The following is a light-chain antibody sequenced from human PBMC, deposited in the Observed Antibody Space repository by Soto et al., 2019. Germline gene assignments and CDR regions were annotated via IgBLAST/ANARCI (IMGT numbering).Light chain of an antibody. CDR1: QSNSSY. CDR2: AAS. Sequence: DIQMTQSPSSLSASVGDRVTITSRASQSNSSYSNLYQQKPGKAPKLLIYAASSLQSGVPSRFSGSGSGTDFTLTISSLQPEDFATYYCQQSYSTLTFGGGTKVDIK. V-gene: IGKV1-39*01. CDR3: QQSYSTLT. J-gene: IGKJ4*01.